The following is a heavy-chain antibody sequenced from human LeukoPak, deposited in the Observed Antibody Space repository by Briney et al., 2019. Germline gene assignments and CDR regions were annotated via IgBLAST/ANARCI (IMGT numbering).Heavy chain of an antibody. D-gene: IGHD2/OR15-2a*01. J-gene: IGHJ4*02. Sequence: GGSLRLSCAASGFTFSNYGIHWVRQAPGKGLEWVSSSGSGGSTYYADSVKGRFTISRDNSKNTLYLQMNSLRAEDTAVYYCAKGPLLWDWGQGTLVTVSS. CDR3: AKGPLLWD. CDR1: GFTFSNYG. CDR2: SGSGGST. V-gene: IGHV3-23*01.